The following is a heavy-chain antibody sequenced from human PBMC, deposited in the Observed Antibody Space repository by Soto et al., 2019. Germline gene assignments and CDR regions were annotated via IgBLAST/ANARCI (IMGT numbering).Heavy chain of an antibody. CDR3: ARDLIVVVPAAMQAFDI. J-gene: IGHJ3*02. Sequence: ASVKVSFKASGYTFTSYGISWLRQAPGQGLEWMGWISAYNGNTNYAQKLQGRVTMTTDTSTSTAYMELRSLRSDDTAVYYCARDLIVVVPAAMQAFDIWGQGTMVT. CDR2: ISAYNGNT. CDR1: GYTFTSYG. V-gene: IGHV1-18*01. D-gene: IGHD2-2*01.